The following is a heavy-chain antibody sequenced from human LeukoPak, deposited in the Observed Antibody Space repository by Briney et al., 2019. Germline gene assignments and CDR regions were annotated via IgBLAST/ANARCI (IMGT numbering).Heavy chain of an antibody. Sequence: SLRLSCAASGFTFDDYAMHWVRQAPGKSLEWVSGISWNSGSIGYADSVKSRFTISRDNAKNSLYLQMNSLRAEDTALYYCAKVGSSSSSADYYYYMDVWGKGTTVTVSS. D-gene: IGHD6-6*01. V-gene: IGHV3-9*01. CDR1: GFTFDDYA. CDR3: AKVGSSSSSADYYYYMDV. CDR2: ISWNSGSI. J-gene: IGHJ6*03.